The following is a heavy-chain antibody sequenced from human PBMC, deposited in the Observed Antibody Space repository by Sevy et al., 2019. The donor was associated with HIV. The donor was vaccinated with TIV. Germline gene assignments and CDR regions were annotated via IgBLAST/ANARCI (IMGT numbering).Heavy chain of an antibody. D-gene: IGHD4-17*01. CDR3: ARDRVDYGGNSDAFDI. CDR2: ISSSSSTI. Sequence: GGSLRLSFAASGFTFSSYSMNWVRQAPGKGLEWVSYISSSSSTIYYADSVKGRFTISRDNAKNSLYLQMNSLRAEDTAVYYCARDRVDYGGNSDAFDIWGQGTMVTVSS. V-gene: IGHV3-48*01. J-gene: IGHJ3*02. CDR1: GFTFSSYS.